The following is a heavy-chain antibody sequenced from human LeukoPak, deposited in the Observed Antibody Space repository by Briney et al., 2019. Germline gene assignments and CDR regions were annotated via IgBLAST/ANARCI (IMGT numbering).Heavy chain of an antibody. D-gene: IGHD1-20*01. CDR3: AIGNWTS. CDR1: GFTVSSNY. Sequence: GESLTLSCAASGFTVSSNYMNWLRQAPGKGLEWVAVINRGGSTYYAESVKGRFTISRDNSNNALYLQMNSLSAEDTAVYYCAIGNWTSWGQGTLVTVSS. V-gene: IGHV3-66*02. CDR2: INRGGST. J-gene: IGHJ5*02.